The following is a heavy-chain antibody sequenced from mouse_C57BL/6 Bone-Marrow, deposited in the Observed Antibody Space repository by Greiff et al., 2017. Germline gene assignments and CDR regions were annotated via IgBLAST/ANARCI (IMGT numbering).Heavy chain of an antibody. CDR1: GFSLTSYA. Sequence: QVQLQESGPGLVAPSQSLSITCTVSGFSLTSYAISWVRQTPGKGLEWLGVIWTGGSTNYNSALKSRLSISKDNSKSQVFLKIKSLQTDDTARYYCARKRGAMEYWGQRTSVTVSS. V-gene: IGHV2-9-1*01. CDR2: IWTGGST. J-gene: IGHJ4*01. CDR3: ARKRGAMEY.